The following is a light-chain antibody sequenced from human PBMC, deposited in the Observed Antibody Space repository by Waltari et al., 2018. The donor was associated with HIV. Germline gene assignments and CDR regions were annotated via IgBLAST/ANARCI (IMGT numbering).Light chain of an antibody. CDR3: VVWDASLSAYV. J-gene: IGLJ1*01. CDR2: KNY. V-gene: IGLV1-47*01. CDR1: SSNIGNDN. Sequence: QSVLTQPPSASGTPGQRVTISCSGSSSNIGNDNVYWYQQLPGTAPKLLIYKNYQRPSGVPDRFAGSKSGTSASLAISGLRSEDEADYYCVVWDASLSAYVFGTGTKVTIL.